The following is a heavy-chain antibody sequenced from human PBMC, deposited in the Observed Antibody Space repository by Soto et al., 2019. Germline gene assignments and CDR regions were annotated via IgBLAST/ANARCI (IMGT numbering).Heavy chain of an antibody. V-gene: IGHV1-69*13. D-gene: IGHD4-4*01. CDR1: GGTFSRYP. J-gene: IGHJ4*02. CDR3: ARPRTVAATKGYDY. CDR2: IIPIFGTI. Sequence: SVHVSCKASGGTFSRYPIAWVRQAPGHGLEWMGQIIPIFGTISHAQNFQGRITITADESTSTAYMELSSLRSDDTAVYYCARPRTVAATKGYDYWGQGTLVTVSS.